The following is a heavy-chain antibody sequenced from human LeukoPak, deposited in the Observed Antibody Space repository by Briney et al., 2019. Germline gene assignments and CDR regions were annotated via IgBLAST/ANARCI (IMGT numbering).Heavy chain of an antibody. CDR2: IWYDGSNK. CDR1: GFTFSSYG. V-gene: IGHV3-33*01. J-gene: IGHJ6*03. D-gene: IGHD2-2*01. CDR3: ARIVVVVPAANLGGYYYYMDV. Sequence: GRSLRLSCAASGFTFSSYGMHWVRQAPGKGLEWVAVIWYDGSNKYYADSVKGRFTISRDNSKNTLYLQMNSLRAEDTAVYYCARIVVVVPAANLGGYYYYMDVWGKGTTVTVSS.